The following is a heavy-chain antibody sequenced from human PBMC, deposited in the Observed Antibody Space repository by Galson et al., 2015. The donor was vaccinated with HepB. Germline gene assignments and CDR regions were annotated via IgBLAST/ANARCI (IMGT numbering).Heavy chain of an antibody. CDR2: INTNTGNP. CDR1: GYTFTNHA. J-gene: IGHJ4*02. V-gene: IGHV7-4-1*02. CDR3: ARDLRRDGYSNFDY. Sequence: SVKVSCKASGYTFTNHAMNWVRQAPGQGLEWMGWINTNTGNPTYAQGFTGRFVFSLGTSVSTAYLQMSSLKAEDTAVYYCARDLRRDGYSNFDYWGQGTLVTVSS. D-gene: IGHD5-24*01.